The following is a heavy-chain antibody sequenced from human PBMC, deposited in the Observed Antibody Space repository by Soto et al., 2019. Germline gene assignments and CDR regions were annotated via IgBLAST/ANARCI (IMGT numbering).Heavy chain of an antibody. CDR1: GFTFSSYW. J-gene: IGHJ4*02. Sequence: EVQLVESGGGLVQPGGSLRLSCAASGFTFSSYWMSWVRQAPGKGLERVANIKQDGSEKYYVDSVKGRFTISRDTAKNSLYLQMNSLRAEDTAVYYCARDPSGKEWLPDYWGQGTLVTVSA. V-gene: IGHV3-7*04. D-gene: IGHD5-12*01. CDR2: IKQDGSEK. CDR3: ARDPSGKEWLPDY.